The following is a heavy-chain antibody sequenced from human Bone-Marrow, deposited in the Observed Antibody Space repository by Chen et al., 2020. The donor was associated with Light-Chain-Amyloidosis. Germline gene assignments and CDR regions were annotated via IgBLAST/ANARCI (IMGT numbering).Heavy chain of an antibody. D-gene: IGHD1-26*01. CDR3: ARDVQGQWELPGY. CDR1: GFTFSSYG. Sequence: QVQLVESGGGVVQPGRSLRLSCAASGFTFSSYGMHWVRQAPGKGLEWVAVISYDGSNKYYADSVKGRFTISRDNSKNTLYLQMNSLRAEDTAVYYCARDVQGQWELPGYWGQGTLVTVSS. J-gene: IGHJ4*02. CDR2: ISYDGSNK. V-gene: IGHV3-30*03.